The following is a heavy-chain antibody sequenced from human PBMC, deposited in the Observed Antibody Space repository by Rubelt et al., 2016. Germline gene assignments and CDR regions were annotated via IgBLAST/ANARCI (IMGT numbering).Heavy chain of an antibody. CDR3: ARRNKGYSSSWVDY. CDR2: IYWDDDK. CDR1: GFSLSTSGVG. Sequence: QITLKESGPTLVKPTQTLTLTCTFSGFSLSTSGVGVGWIRQPPGKALEWLALIYWDDDKRYSPSLKSRLTINKDTSKNQVVLTMTNMDPVDTATYYCARRNKGYSSSWVDYWGQGTLVTVSS. D-gene: IGHD6-13*01. V-gene: IGHV2-5*02. J-gene: IGHJ4*02.